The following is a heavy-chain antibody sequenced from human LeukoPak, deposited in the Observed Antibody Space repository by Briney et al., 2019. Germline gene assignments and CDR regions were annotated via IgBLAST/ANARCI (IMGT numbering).Heavy chain of an antibody. D-gene: IGHD1-7*01. CDR3: AKTHGSGTTSP. J-gene: IGHJ5*02. Sequence: SDTLSLTCTVSGGSISGFYWSWIRQSPGKGLEWIGYIYFTGGTRYNPSLKNRLTLSVDVSGNHFSLKLSSVTAADTAVYYCAKTHGSGTTSPWGQGALVTVSP. V-gene: IGHV4-59*07. CDR1: GGSISGFY. CDR2: IYFTGGT.